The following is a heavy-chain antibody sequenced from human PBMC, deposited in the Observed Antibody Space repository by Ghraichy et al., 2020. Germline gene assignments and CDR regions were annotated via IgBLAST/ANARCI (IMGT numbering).Heavy chain of an antibody. D-gene: IGHD3-22*01. CDR2: IYSGGGT. CDR3: ATDPDYDSSGSWVG. J-gene: IGHJ4*02. Sequence: GESLNISCAVSGFTVSRKYMSWVRQAPGKGLEWVSVIYSGGGTNYADSVKGRFTISRDNSKDTLYLQMNSLRVEDTAVYYCATDPDYDSSGSWVGWGQGTLVTVSS. V-gene: IGHV3-66*01. CDR1: GFTVSRKY.